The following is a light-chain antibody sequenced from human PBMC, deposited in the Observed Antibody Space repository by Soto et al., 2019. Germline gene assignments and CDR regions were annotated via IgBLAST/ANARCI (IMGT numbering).Light chain of an antibody. V-gene: IGLV2-23*01. CDR1: SSDVGSYNL. J-gene: IGLJ3*02. Sequence: QSALTQPASVSGSPGQSITISCTGTSSDVGSYNLVSWYQQHPGKAPKLMIYEGSKRPSGVSNRFSGSKSGNTASLTISGLQAEDEADYYCCSYAGSSNPWWVFGGGTKVTVL. CDR3: CSYAGSSNPWWV. CDR2: EGS.